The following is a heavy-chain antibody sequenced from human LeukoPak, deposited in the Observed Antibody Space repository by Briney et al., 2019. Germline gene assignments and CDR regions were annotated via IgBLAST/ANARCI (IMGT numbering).Heavy chain of an antibody. V-gene: IGHV4-59*03. CDR2: IYHTGIN. D-gene: IGHD3-22*01. J-gene: IGHJ5*01. CDR3: ARTAYSSGYSPNWFDS. Sequence: SETLSLTCSISGGSITTHYWSWIRQPPGKGLEWIGYIYHTGINTYNPSLKSRVTISVDTSKKQFSLKLSSVTAADTAVYYCARTAYSSGYSPNWFDSWGQGTLVTVSS. CDR1: GGSITTHY.